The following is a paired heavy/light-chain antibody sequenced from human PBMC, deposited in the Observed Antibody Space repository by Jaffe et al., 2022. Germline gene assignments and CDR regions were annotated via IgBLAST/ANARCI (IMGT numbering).Heavy chain of an antibody. Sequence: QVQLVQSGAEVKKPGASVKVSCKASGYTFTSYYMHWVRQAPGQGLEWMGIINPSGGSTSYAQKFQGRVTMTRDTSTSTVYMELSSLRSEDTAVYYCARDRRESWFGELIRPDAFDIWGQGTMVTVSS. V-gene: IGHV1-46*01. CDR3: ARDRRESWFGELIRPDAFDI. J-gene: IGHJ3*02. CDR2: INPSGGST. D-gene: IGHD3-10*01. CDR1: GYTFTSYY.
Light chain of an antibody. CDR3: QQYNSYQGT. J-gene: IGKJ1*01. CDR1: QSISSW. CDR2: KAS. V-gene: IGKV1-5*03. Sequence: DIQMTQSPSTLSASVGDRVTITCRASQSISSWLAWYQQKPGKAPKLLIYKASSLESGVPSRFSGSGSGTEFTLTISSLQPDDFATYYCQQYNSYQGTFGQGTKVEIK.